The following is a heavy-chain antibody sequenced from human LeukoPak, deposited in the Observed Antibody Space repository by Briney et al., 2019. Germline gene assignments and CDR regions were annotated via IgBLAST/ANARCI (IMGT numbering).Heavy chain of an antibody. J-gene: IGHJ4*02. D-gene: IGHD1-20*01. CDR2: ISTYNGNT. Sequence: ASVTVSCKASGYSFTTYGITWVRQAPGQGLEWMGWISTYNGNTKYSQKLQGRVTMTTDTSTTTVYMELRSLRSDDTAVYYCARLGTTSRGYNWNDEGTFDYWGQGTLVTVSS. V-gene: IGHV1-18*01. CDR1: GYSFTTYG. CDR3: ARLGTTSRGYNWNDEGTFDY.